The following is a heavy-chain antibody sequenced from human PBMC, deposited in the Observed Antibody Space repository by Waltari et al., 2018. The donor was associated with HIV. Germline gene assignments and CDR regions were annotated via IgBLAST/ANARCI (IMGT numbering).Heavy chain of an antibody. Sequence: EVQLVESGRGLVKPGGSLRLSGAAAGITFNNAWMGWVRQVPGKGLEWVGRIKSGAEGGTTDYAAAVKGRFTISRDDSKHTLYLQMDRLKTEDTAVYYCTTLWYSYDSTDYWGQGTLVTVSS. V-gene: IGHV3-15*01. D-gene: IGHD3-22*01. CDR3: TTLWYSYDSTDY. J-gene: IGHJ4*02. CDR2: IKSGAEGGTT. CDR1: GITFNNAW.